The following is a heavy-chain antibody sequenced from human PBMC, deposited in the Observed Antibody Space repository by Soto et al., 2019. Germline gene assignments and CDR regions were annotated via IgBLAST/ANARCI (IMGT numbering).Heavy chain of an antibody. V-gene: IGHV1-69*06. Sequence: SVKVSCKASGGTFSSYAISWVRQAPGQGLEWMGGIIPIFGTANYAQKFQGRVTITADKSTSTAYMELSSLRSEDTAVYYCARDCIVGAKADVFDIWGQGTMVTVSS. J-gene: IGHJ3*02. D-gene: IGHD1-26*01. CDR2: IIPIFGTA. CDR3: ARDCIVGAKADVFDI. CDR1: GGTFSSYA.